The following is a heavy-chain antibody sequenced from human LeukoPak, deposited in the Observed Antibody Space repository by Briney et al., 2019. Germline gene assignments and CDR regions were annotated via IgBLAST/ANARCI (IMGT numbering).Heavy chain of an antibody. CDR1: GYTFTSHG. CDR2: ISAYNGNT. CDR3: ARDCRSISCYNIF. Sequence: ASVKASCKASGYTFTSHGINWVRQAPGRGLEWLGWISAYNGNTKYAQKNQGRVTMTTDTSTSTAYMELRSLTSDDTAVYYCARDCRSISCYNIFWGQGTLVTVSS. V-gene: IGHV1-18*01. J-gene: IGHJ4*02. D-gene: IGHD3-10*01.